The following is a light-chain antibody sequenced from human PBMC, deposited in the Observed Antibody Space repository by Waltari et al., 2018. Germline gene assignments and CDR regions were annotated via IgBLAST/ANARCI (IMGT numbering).Light chain of an antibody. CDR3: CSYAGTYTYVL. V-gene: IGLV2-11*01. CDR2: EVT. Sequence: QSALPQPRSVSGSPGQSVTISCTGTSSDVGGYDYVSWYRHHPGKAPQVMIYEVTKRPSGVPDRFSGSRSGNTASLTISGLQADDEATYYCCSYAGTYTYVLFGGGTKLTVL. J-gene: IGLJ2*01. CDR1: SSDVGGYDY.